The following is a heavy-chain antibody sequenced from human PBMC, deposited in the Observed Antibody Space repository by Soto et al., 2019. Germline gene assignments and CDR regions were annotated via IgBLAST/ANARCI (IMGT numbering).Heavy chain of an antibody. CDR3: TREQSDDNYFDP. V-gene: IGHV4-61*08. D-gene: IGHD6-19*01. J-gene: IGHJ5*02. CDR2: IYYSGGT. CDR1: GAALSSGGYF. Sequence: SETLSLTCTVSGAALSSGGYFYTWVRQPPGKGLEWLGYIYYSGGTNYNRSLKRRVTISLDKSKSQFSLRLISVTAADTAVYYCTREQSDDNYFDPWGQGTLVTVSS.